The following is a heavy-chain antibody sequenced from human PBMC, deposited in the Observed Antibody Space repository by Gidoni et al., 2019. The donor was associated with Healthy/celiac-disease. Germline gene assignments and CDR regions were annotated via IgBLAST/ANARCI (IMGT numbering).Heavy chain of an antibody. CDR3: AREGGGYYLNWFDP. V-gene: IGHV3-74*01. CDR2: INVDGSST. CDR1: GFTFSSYW. J-gene: IGHJ5*02. Sequence: EVQLVESGGGLVQPGGSLRLSCEASGFTFSSYWMHCVCQAPGKGLVWCGRINVDGSSTSYADAVKGRFTITRDNAKNTLYLQMNSLRAEDTAVYYCAREGGGYYLNWFDPWGQGTLVTVSS. D-gene: IGHD3-22*01.